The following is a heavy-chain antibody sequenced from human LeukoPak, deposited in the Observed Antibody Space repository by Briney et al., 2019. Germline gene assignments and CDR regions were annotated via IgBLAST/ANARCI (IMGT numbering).Heavy chain of an antibody. Sequence: GGSLRLSCAASGFTFSDYYMSWIRQAPGKGLEWVSYISSSGSTIYYADSVKGRFTISRDNAKNSLYLQMNSLRAEDTAVYYCASHEGYYYDSSGYLNYWGQGTLVTVSS. CDR3: ASHEGYYYDSSGYLNY. CDR2: ISSSGSTI. V-gene: IGHV3-11*01. D-gene: IGHD3-22*01. CDR1: GFTFSDYY. J-gene: IGHJ4*02.